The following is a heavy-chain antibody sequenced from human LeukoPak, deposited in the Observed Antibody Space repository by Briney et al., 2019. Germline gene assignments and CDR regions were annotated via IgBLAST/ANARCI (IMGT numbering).Heavy chain of an antibody. Sequence: PGGSLRLSCAASGFTFSSYAMSWVRQAPGKGLEWVSAISGSGGSTYYADSVKGRFTISRDNSKNTLYLQMNSLRAEDTAVYYCARGGYSYGYDYYYGMDVWGQGTTVTVSS. D-gene: IGHD5-18*01. CDR3: ARGGYSYGYDYYYGMDV. CDR2: ISGSGGST. V-gene: IGHV3-23*01. CDR1: GFTFSSYA. J-gene: IGHJ6*02.